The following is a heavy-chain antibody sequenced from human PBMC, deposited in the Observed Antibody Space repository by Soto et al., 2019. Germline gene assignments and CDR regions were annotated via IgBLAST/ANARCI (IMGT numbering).Heavy chain of an antibody. D-gene: IGHD3-9*01. CDR3: AGGPTSFDILTSYYALYFDS. CDR1: VYSFSSNW. Sequence: GESLKISYKGCVYSFSSNWIAWVRQMPGEGLEWMGAIYPGDSDTRYSPSFQGQVTISVDTSISTAYLQWNSLKASDTAMYYCAGGPTSFDILTSYYALYFDSWGQGTPVTVS. CDR2: IYPGDSDT. J-gene: IGHJ4*02. V-gene: IGHV5-51*01.